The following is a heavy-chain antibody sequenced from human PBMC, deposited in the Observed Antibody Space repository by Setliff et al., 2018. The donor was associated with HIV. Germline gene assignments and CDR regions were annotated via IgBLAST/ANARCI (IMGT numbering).Heavy chain of an antibody. V-gene: IGHV1-69*13. CDR3: ARIPNHSRGFDY. D-gene: IGHD3-22*01. CDR2: IVPILNTG. J-gene: IGHJ4*02. CDR1: GGTFRSHE. Sequence: SVKVSCKASGGTFRSHEISWVRQAPGQGLEWMGGIVPILNTGNYAPKFQGRVTITADESTTTAYMELSSLRSEDTAVYYCARIPNHSRGFDYWGQGTPVTVSS.